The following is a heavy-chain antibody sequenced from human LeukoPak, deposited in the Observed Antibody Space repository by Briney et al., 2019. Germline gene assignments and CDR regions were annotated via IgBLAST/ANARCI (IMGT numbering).Heavy chain of an antibody. V-gene: IGHV1-69*05. CDR3: ARVGYTSTSCLEGAFDI. Sequence: SVKVSCKASCATCSGYAISWVCKGPGQRLECMCGIIPMFGTANYAQTFQGRVTITTDESTSTAYMELSSLRSDVTAVYYCARVGYTSTSCLEGAFDIWGQGTMGPSLQ. J-gene: IGHJ3*02. CDR1: CATCSGYA. CDR2: IIPMFGTA. D-gene: IGHD2-2*01.